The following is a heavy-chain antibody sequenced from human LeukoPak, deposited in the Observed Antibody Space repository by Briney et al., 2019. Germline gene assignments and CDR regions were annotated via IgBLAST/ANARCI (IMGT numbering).Heavy chain of an antibody. Sequence: SETLSLTCTVSGGSISTYYWSWIRQPPGKGLEWIGEIYYSGSTNYNPSLKSRVTISVDTSKNHFSLKVRSVTAADTAVYYCARRFRISSSSSDAFDIWGQGTMVTVSS. CDR2: IYYSGST. D-gene: IGHD6-13*01. J-gene: IGHJ3*02. CDR3: ARRFRISSSSSDAFDI. V-gene: IGHV4-59*01. CDR1: GGSISTYY.